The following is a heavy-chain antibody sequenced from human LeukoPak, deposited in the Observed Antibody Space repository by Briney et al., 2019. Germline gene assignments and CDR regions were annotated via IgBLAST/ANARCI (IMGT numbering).Heavy chain of an antibody. D-gene: IGHD5-18*01. J-gene: IGHJ3*02. CDR2: IYWDDDS. Sequence: SGPTLVNPTQTLTLTCSLSGVSLSTSGVGVGWIRQPPGKALEWLALIYWDDDSRYSPSLKSRLTIAKDTSKNQVILTMTNMDSVDTGTYYCAHSQVYSYGSFHDAYDIWGLGTLVTVSS. V-gene: IGHV2-5*02. CDR1: GVSLSTSGVG. CDR3: AHSQVYSYGSFHDAYDI.